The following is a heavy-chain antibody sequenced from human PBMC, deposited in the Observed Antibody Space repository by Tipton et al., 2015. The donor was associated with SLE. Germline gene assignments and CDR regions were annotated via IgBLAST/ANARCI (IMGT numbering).Heavy chain of an antibody. CDR3: ASQQSYYYAMDV. V-gene: IGHV3-33*01. CDR1: GFDFSSYG. CDR2: IWYDDGNYK. Sequence: SLRLSCAVSGFDFSSYGMHWVRQAPGKGLEWVAVIWYDDGNYKFYADSVKGRFTISRDYSKNALYLQMSSLRAEDTALYYCASQQSYYYAMDVWGQGTTVTVSS. D-gene: IGHD6-13*01. J-gene: IGHJ6*02.